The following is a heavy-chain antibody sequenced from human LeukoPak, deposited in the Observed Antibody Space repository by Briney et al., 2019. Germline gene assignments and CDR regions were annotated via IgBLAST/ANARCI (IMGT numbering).Heavy chain of an antibody. V-gene: IGHV3-48*04. CDR3: ARDNNWGFDY. Sequence: GGSLRLSCAASGFIFSAYSMNWVRQAPGQGLEWISNIRGSRSGLGSGMYYADSVRGRFTITRDDAKNSLYLQMSSLRAEDTAFYYCARDNNWGFDYWGQGALVTVS. CDR2: IRGSRSGLGSGM. CDR1: GFIFSAYS. D-gene: IGHD7-27*01. J-gene: IGHJ4*02.